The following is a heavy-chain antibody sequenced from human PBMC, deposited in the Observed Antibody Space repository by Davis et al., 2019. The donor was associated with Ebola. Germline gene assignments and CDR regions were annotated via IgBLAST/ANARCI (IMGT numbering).Heavy chain of an antibody. CDR3: NGGSDY. CDR1: GFTFSGSA. CDR2: IRSKANSYAT. D-gene: IGHD2-15*01. J-gene: IGHJ4*02. Sequence: GESLKISCAASGFTFSGSAMHWVRQASGKGLEWVGRIRSKANSYATAYAASVKGRFTISRDDSQNTAYLQMNSLKTEDTAVYYCNGGSDYWGQGTLVTVSS. V-gene: IGHV3-73*01.